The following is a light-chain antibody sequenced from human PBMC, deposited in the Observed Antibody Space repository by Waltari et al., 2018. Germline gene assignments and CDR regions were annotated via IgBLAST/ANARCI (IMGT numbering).Light chain of an antibody. CDR2: GVN. Sequence: QSVLTPPPSVSVAPGQRVTLSFTGSGSTIGAYDVHWYQHRPGKAPTLLIYGVNNRPSGVPDRFFGSKSGTSASLAITSLRAEDEGVYYCQSYDTSLSVVFGGGTKLTVL. CDR3: QSYDTSLSVV. CDR1: GSTIGAYD. J-gene: IGLJ2*01. V-gene: IGLV1-40*01.